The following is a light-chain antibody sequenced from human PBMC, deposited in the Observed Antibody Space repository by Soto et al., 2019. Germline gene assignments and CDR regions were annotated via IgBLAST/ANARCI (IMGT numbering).Light chain of an antibody. CDR3: TSYTVSTTVL. CDR2: EVS. J-gene: IGLJ2*01. Sequence: QSVLTQPASVSGSPGQSITISCTGTNSDIGGFHYVSWYQQHPGKAPKLMIYEVSNRPSGVSNRFSGSKSGNMASLTISGLQAEDEADYYCTSYTVSTTVLFGGGTKLTVL. V-gene: IGLV2-14*01. CDR1: NSDIGGFHY.